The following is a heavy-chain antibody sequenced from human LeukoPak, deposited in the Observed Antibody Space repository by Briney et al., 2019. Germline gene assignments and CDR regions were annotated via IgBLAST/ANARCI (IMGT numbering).Heavy chain of an antibody. Sequence: GGSLRLSCAASGFPFSSYWMHWVRQAPGKGLVWVSRMNSEGSSTSYADSVKGRFTISRDNAKNTVHLQMNSLRAEDTAVYYCARADGDFVGDWGQGTLVTVSS. J-gene: IGHJ4*02. V-gene: IGHV3-74*01. CDR3: ARADGDFVGD. CDR2: MNSEGSST. CDR1: GFPFSSYW. D-gene: IGHD4-17*01.